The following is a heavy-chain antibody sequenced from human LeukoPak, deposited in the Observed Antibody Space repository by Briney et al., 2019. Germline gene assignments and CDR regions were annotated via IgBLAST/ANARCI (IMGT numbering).Heavy chain of an antibody. D-gene: IGHD3-10*01. Sequence: PSETLSLTCTVSGGSLSSYYWSWIGQPPGKGLEWIGYIYYSGSTNYNPSLKSRVTISVDTSKNQFSLKLSSVTAADTAVYYCARGSGEYYYYGMDVWGKGTTVTVSS. CDR2: IYYSGST. V-gene: IGHV4-59*01. J-gene: IGHJ6*04. CDR3: ARGSGEYYYYGMDV. CDR1: GGSLSSYY.